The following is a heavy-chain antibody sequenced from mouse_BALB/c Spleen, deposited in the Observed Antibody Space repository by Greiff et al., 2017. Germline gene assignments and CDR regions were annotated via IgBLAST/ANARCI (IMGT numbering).Heavy chain of an antibody. CDR2: IYPGNVNT. CDR3: ASSGRTDWYFDV. J-gene: IGHJ1*01. V-gene: IGHV1S56*01. CDR1: GYTFTSYY. D-gene: IGHD4-1*01. Sequence: QVQLKESGPELVKPGASVRISCKASGYTFTSYYIHWVKQRPGQGLEWIGWIYPGNVNTKYNEKFKGKATLTADKSSSTAYMQLSSLTSEDSAVYFCASSGRTDWYFDVWGAGTTVTVSS.